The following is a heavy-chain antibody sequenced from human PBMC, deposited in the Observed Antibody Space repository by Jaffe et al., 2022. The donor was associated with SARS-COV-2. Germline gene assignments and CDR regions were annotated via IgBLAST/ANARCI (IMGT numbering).Heavy chain of an antibody. J-gene: IGHJ6*02. V-gene: IGHV3-33*01. CDR1: GFTFSSYG. CDR3: AREGIAVGGTSDRYYYFGMDV. CDR2: IWYDGSNK. D-gene: IGHD6-19*01. Sequence: QVQLVESGGGVAQPGRSLRLSCAASGFTFSSYGMHWVRQAPGKGLEWVAGIWYDGSNKYYADSVKGRFTISRDNSKKTLYLQMNSLRAEDTGVYFCAREGIAVGGTSDRYYYFGMDVWGQGTTVTVSS.